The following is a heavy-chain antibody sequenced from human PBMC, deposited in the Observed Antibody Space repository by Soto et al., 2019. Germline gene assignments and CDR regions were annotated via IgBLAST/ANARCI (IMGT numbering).Heavy chain of an antibody. D-gene: IGHD2-21*02. CDR2: IKTKTDGGTT. Sequence: DVQLVESGGGLVKPGGSLRLSCAASGFTFSNAWMSWVRQAPGKGLEWVGRIKTKTDGGTTDYAAPVKGRFTISRDDSKNTLYLQMNSLKTEDTAVYYCTTGVTSRGMDVWGQGTTVTVSS. V-gene: IGHV3-15*01. CDR1: GFTFSNAW. J-gene: IGHJ6*02. CDR3: TTGVTSRGMDV.